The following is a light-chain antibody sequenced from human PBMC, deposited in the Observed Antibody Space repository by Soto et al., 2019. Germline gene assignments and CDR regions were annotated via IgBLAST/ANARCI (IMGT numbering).Light chain of an antibody. CDR1: QGISTY. V-gene: IGKV1-9*01. J-gene: IGKJ4*01. Sequence: DLQLTQSPSFLSASVGDRVTITCRASQGISTYLAWYQQKPGKVPELLIYAASTLQSGVPSRFSGSGSGTEFTLTISSLQPEDFATYYCQQLSSNPLTFGGGTKVEIK. CDR2: AAS. CDR3: QQLSSNPLT.